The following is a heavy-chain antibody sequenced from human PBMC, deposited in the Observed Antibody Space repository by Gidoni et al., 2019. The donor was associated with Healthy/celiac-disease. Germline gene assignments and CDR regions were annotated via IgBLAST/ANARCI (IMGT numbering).Heavy chain of an antibody. CDR1: GFPFSRYD. J-gene: IGHJ2*01. Sequence: EVQLVESGGGLVQPGGSLRVSCAASGFPFSRYDIHWLRPATGTGLEWGSAMGTAGDTDYPGSVKGRFTSSRENAKNSLYIQMNSLRAGDTAVYYCARWVYSSGWYDIYGYFDLWGRGTLVTVSS. CDR3: ARWVYSSGWYDIYGYFDL. CDR2: MGTAGDT. D-gene: IGHD6-19*01. V-gene: IGHV3-13*04.